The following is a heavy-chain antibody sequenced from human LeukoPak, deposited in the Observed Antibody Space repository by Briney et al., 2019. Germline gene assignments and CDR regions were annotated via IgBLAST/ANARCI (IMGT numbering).Heavy chain of an antibody. Sequence: ASVRVSCKASGCTFTIYGMSWVRQAPGQRLEWMGWISGFTGATNYAQKFQGRLSMTIDTSTNTTYMDLRTVTSDDTAIYYCARALPGAATAHNWFDPWGQGTLVTVSS. CDR3: ARALPGAATAHNWFDP. V-gene: IGHV1-18*01. D-gene: IGHD1-26*01. CDR2: ISGFTGAT. J-gene: IGHJ5*02. CDR1: GCTFTIYG.